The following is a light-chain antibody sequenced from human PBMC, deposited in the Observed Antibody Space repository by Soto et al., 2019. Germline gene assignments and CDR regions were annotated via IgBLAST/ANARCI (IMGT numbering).Light chain of an antibody. CDR3: QQYSSSSPT. Sequence: DIQMTQSPSTRSASVGDRGTITCRASQSISSWLAWYQQKPGKAPKLLIYGASSLESGVPSRFSGSGSVTEFTLTIDSLQPDDFATYYCQQYSSSSPTFGQGTKLEIK. V-gene: IGKV1-5*01. CDR2: GAS. J-gene: IGKJ2*01. CDR1: QSISSW.